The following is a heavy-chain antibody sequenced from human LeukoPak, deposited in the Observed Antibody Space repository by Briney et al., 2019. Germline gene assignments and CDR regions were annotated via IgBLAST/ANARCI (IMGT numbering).Heavy chain of an antibody. CDR1: GGSISSSSYY. J-gene: IGHJ3*02. CDR2: IYYCGST. V-gene: IGHV4-39*01. Sequence: PSETLSLTCTVSGGSISSSSYYWGWLRQPPGTGLEGIGSIYYCGSTYYNPSLKSRVTISVDTSKNQFSLKLSSVTAADTAVYYCARHRPDTLWFGELLYRGAFDIWGQGTMVTVSS. CDR3: ARHRPDTLWFGELLYRGAFDI. D-gene: IGHD3-10*01.